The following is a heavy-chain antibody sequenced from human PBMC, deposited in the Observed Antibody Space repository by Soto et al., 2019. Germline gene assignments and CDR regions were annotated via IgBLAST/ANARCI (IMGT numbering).Heavy chain of an antibody. CDR1: GGSISSYY. V-gene: IGHV4-59*01. CDR2: IYYSGST. D-gene: IGHD5-18*01. CDR3: ARLWLPYYGMDV. J-gene: IGHJ6*02. Sequence: PSETLSLTCTVSGGSISSYYWSWIRQPPGKGLEWIGYIYYSGSTNYNPSLKSRVTISVDTSKNQFSLKLSSVTAADTVVYYCARLWLPYYGMDVWGQGTTVTVSS.